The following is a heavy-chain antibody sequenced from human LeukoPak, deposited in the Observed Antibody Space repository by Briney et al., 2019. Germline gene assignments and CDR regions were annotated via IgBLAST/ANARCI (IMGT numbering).Heavy chain of an antibody. Sequence: GGSLRLSCAASGFTFSRYAMHWVRQAPGKGLEWVAVISYDGSNKYYADSVKGRFTISRDNSKNTLYLQMNSLRAEDTAVYYCARDYDSSGFPLGPLDYWGQGTLVTVSS. V-gene: IGHV3-30*04. CDR2: ISYDGSNK. D-gene: IGHD3-22*01. J-gene: IGHJ4*02. CDR3: ARDYDSSGFPLGPLDY. CDR1: GFTFSRYA.